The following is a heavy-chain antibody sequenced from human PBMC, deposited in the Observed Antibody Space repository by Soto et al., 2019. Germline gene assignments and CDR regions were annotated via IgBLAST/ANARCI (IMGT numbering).Heavy chain of an antibody. CDR3: TREHRSGPYYYGLDV. J-gene: IGHJ6*02. CDR2: ARNKANSYTT. V-gene: IGHV3-72*01. D-gene: IGHD5-12*01. CDR1: GFTFSDHF. Sequence: EVQLVESGGGLVQPGGSLRLSCAASGFTFSDHFMDWVRQAPGKGLEWVSRARNKANSYTTEYAASVKGRFTISRDESKNSLYLQMNSLKTEDTAVYYCTREHRSGPYYYGLDVWGQGTTVTVSS.